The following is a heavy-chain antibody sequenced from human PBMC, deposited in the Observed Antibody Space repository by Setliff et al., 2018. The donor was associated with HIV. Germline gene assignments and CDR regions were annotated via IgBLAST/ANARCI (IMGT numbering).Heavy chain of an antibody. Sequence: ASVTVSCKASGYTFSEYAIHWVRQAPGQRLEWMGRIDTDNGYRRYSPKLQGRVTITKDTSANTAYMELRGLRSEDTAVYYCARWCAAAGCYPAIYHFDSWGQGTLGTVSS. CDR2: IDTDNGYR. J-gene: IGHJ4*02. D-gene: IGHD2-2*01. CDR1: GYTFSEYA. V-gene: IGHV1-3*04. CDR3: ARWCAAAGCYPAIYHFDS.